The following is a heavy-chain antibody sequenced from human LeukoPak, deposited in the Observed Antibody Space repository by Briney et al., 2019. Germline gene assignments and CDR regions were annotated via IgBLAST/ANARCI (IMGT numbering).Heavy chain of an antibody. CDR1: GFTFSSYG. CDR3: AKEDARWELAFDY. V-gene: IGHV3-30*02. CDR2: IRYDGSNK. J-gene: IGHJ4*02. Sequence: PGGSLRLSCAASGFTFSSYGMHWVRQAPGKGLEWVAFIRYDGSNKYYADSVKGRFTISRGNSKNTLYLQMNSLRAEDTAVYYCAKEDARWELAFDYWGQGTLVTVSS. D-gene: IGHD1-26*01.